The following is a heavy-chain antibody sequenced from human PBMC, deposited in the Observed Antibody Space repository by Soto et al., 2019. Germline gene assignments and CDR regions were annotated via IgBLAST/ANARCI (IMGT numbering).Heavy chain of an antibody. CDR1: GFTFSTYT. V-gene: IGHV3-21*01. CDR2: ISSSSSYI. D-gene: IGHD1-26*01. Sequence: PGGSLRLSCAASGFTFSTYTMNWVRQSPGKGLEWVSSISSSSSYIYYADSVKGRFTISRDNANNSLYLQMNSLRAEDTAVYYCARERGVGARWGQGTLVTVSS. CDR3: ARERGVGAR. J-gene: IGHJ4*02.